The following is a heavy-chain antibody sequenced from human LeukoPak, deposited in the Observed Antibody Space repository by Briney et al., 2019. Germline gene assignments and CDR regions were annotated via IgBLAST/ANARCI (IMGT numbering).Heavy chain of an antibody. Sequence: GGSLRLSCAASGFTFNTYAMSWVRQAPGKGLEWVSAISGSGDSTYYADSVKGRFTIFRDNSKNTLYLQMNSLRAEDTAVYYCAKRYFGNYYFDSWGQGTLVTVSS. V-gene: IGHV3-23*01. D-gene: IGHD3-9*01. CDR3: AKRYFGNYYFDS. CDR1: GFTFNTYA. CDR2: ISGSGDST. J-gene: IGHJ4*02.